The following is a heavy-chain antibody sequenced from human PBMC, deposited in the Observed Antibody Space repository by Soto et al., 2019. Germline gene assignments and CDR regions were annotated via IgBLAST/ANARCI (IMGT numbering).Heavy chain of an antibody. CDR3: ASYGGEFDY. Sequence: LSLTCAASGFTFSSYWMHWVRQAPGKGLVWVSRINSDGSSTSYADSVKGRFTISRDNAKNTLYLQMNSLRAEDTAVYYCASYGGEFDYWGQGTLVTVSS. J-gene: IGHJ4*02. CDR1: GFTFSSYW. CDR2: INSDGSST. V-gene: IGHV3-74*01. D-gene: IGHD3-16*01.